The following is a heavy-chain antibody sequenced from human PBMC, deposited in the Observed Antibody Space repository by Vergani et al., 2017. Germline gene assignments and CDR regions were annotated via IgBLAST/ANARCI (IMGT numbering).Heavy chain of an antibody. CDR3: ARAPYCSSISCYRGHGMDV. V-gene: IGHV4-4*07. D-gene: IGHD2-2*01. J-gene: IGHJ6*02. CDR1: GDSISSYY. Sequence: QVQLQESGPGLVKPSETLSLTCTVSGDSISSYYWSWIRQPAGKGLEWIGRIYTSESTNYNPSLKSRVTISVDTSKNQFSLKLSSVTAADTALYYCARAPYCSSISCYRGHGMDVWGQGTTVTVSS. CDR2: IYTSEST.